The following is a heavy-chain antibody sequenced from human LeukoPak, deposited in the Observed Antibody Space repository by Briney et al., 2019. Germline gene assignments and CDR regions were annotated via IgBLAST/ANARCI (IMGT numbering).Heavy chain of an antibody. Sequence: SETLSPTCTVSGGSISSYFWSWIRQPPGKGLEWIGYFYYTGDTNYNPSLKSRVTISFDTSKNQFSLRLSSVTAADTAVYYCARGDYFGSGLGDWGQGTLVTVSS. CDR3: ARGDYFGSGLGD. J-gene: IGHJ4*02. D-gene: IGHD3-10*01. V-gene: IGHV4-59*01. CDR1: GGSISSYF. CDR2: FYYTGDT.